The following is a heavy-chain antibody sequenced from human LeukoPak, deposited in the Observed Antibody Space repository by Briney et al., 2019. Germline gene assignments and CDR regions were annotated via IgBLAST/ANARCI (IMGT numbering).Heavy chain of an antibody. J-gene: IGHJ4*02. D-gene: IGHD2-15*01. CDR3: ARGAWATRLGS. Sequence: SETLSLTCAVYGESLNSYYWSWIRPPPGKGLEWIGEIYESGSTEYNPSLKSRVTISMVPSKQQFSLSLTSVTAADTAVYYCARGAWATRLGSWGLGTPVIVSS. CDR1: GESLNSYY. CDR2: IYESGST. V-gene: IGHV4-34*01.